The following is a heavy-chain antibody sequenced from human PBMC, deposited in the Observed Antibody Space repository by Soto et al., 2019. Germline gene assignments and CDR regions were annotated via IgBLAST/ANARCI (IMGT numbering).Heavy chain of an antibody. CDR1: GDTFTSNA. CDR2: INAGNGNT. V-gene: IGHV1-3*01. Sequence: GTSVKLSCKRSGDTFTSNAMHWVRQAPGQRLEWMGWINAGNGNTKYSQKFQGRVTITRDTSASTAYMELSSLRSEDTAVYYCARDPSYYGMDVWGQGTTVTVSS. J-gene: IGHJ6*02. CDR3: ARDPSYYGMDV.